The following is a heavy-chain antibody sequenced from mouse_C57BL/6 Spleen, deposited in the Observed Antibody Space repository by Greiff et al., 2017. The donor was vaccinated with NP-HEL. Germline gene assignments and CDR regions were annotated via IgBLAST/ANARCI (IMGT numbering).Heavy chain of an antibody. V-gene: IGHV1-69*01. Sequence: QVQLQQPGAELVMPGASVMLSCKASGYTFTSYWMHWVKQRPGQGLEWIGEIDPSDSYTTYNQKFKGKSTLTVDKSSSTAYMQLSSLTSEDSAVYYSASGGPPAMDYWGQGTSVTVSS. CDR3: ASGGPPAMDY. CDR2: IDPSDSYT. J-gene: IGHJ4*01. CDR1: GYTFTSYW.